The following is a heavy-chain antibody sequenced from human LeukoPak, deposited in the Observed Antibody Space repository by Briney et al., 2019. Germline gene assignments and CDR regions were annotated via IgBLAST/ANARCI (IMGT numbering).Heavy chain of an antibody. J-gene: IGHJ4*02. CDR2: INHSGST. Sequence: GSLRLSCAASGFTFSDFYMNWIRQPPGKGLEWIGEINHSGSTNYNPSLKSRVTISVDTSKNQLSLQLSSVTPEDTAVYYCARDPVGGSTIFDYWGQGTLVTVSS. CDR1: GFTFSDFY. V-gene: IGHV4-34*01. CDR3: ARDPVGGSTIFDY. D-gene: IGHD1-26*01.